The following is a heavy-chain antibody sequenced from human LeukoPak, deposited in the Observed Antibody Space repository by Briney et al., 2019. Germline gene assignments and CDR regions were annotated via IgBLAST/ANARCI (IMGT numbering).Heavy chain of an antibody. Sequence: GGSLRLSCAASGFTFSSYWMSWVRQAPGKGLEWVASIKQDGSEKYYVDSVKGRFTISRDNAKNSLYLQMNSLRAEDTAVYYCAREDTYYNILTGYRYYYYGMDVWGQGTTVTVSS. J-gene: IGHJ6*02. V-gene: IGHV3-7*01. CDR1: GFTFSSYW. CDR2: IKQDGSEK. CDR3: AREDTYYNILTGYRYYYYGMDV. D-gene: IGHD3-9*01.